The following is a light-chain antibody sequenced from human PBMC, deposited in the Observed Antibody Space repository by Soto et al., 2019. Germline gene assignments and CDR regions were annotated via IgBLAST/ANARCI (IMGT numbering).Light chain of an antibody. J-gene: IGKJ2*03. Sequence: ENVMSQSPATLSVSPGERATLSCRASQSVSNNLAWYLQKPGQAPRLLIYDASTRATGIPARFSGSGAGTDFALTVSSLQSEDFAIYYCQQYSTWLYSFGQGTKLEI. CDR2: DAS. CDR3: QQYSTWLYS. CDR1: QSVSNN. V-gene: IGKV3-15*01.